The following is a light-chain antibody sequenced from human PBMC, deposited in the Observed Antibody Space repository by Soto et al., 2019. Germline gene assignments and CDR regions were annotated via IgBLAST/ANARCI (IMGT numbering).Light chain of an antibody. J-gene: IGKJ4*01. CDR2: SAS. Sequence: DIQMTQSPSTLSASVGDRVIITCRASQSVSGWLAWYRQKPGKAPELLIYSASTFETGVPSRFSGSGSGTDFTLTVSSLQREDFANYYCQQYDRYPLTFGGGTKVEIK. V-gene: IGKV1-5*03. CDR1: QSVSGW. CDR3: QQYDRYPLT.